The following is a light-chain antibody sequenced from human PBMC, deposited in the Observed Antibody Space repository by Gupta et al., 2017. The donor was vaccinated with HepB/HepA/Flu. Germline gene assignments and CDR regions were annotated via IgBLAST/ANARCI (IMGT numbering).Light chain of an antibody. V-gene: IGLV2-14*01. CDR1: SSDVGDYKS. Sequence: QSALTQPASVSVSPGQSITISCTATSSDVGDYKSVSWYQQHPGKAPKLLISNVSNRPSGVSNRFSGSKSGNTASLTISGLQAEDEADYYCSSFTYTMTLVVFGGGTKVTVL. CDR2: NVS. J-gene: IGLJ2*01. CDR3: SSFTYTMTLVV.